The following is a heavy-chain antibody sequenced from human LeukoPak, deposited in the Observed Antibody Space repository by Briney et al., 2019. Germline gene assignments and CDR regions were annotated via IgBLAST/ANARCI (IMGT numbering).Heavy chain of an antibody. D-gene: IGHD3-22*01. V-gene: IGHV4-34*01. CDR1: GGSFTAFY. Sequence: SETLSLTCTVSGGSFTAFYWSWIRQPPGKGLEWIGEVYHSGTTNYNPSLKSRVTLSVDTSKNQFSLKLASVTAADTAVYYCARWLTLFDPWGQGTLVTVSS. CDR2: VYHSGTT. CDR3: ARWLTLFDP. J-gene: IGHJ5*02.